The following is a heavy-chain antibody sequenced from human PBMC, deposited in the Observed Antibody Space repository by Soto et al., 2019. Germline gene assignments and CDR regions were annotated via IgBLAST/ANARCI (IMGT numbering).Heavy chain of an antibody. Sequence: VALRLSCAASGFTLSTYWMSWVRQAPGKGLEWLANIKQDENQKNYVDSVRGRFTISGDSAKNSVFLIMDNLRVEDTAVYHCAAYSTSRHAALDIWGQGTMVTVSS. CDR1: GFTLSTYW. CDR3: AAYSTSRHAALDI. CDR2: IKQDENQK. V-gene: IGHV3-7*01. J-gene: IGHJ3*02. D-gene: IGHD6-6*01.